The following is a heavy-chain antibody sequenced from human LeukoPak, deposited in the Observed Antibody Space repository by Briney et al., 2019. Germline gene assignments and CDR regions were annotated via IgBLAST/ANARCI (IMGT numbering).Heavy chain of an antibody. J-gene: IGHJ4*02. CDR3: AKARGRSGFDY. CDR1: GFTFDDYA. Sequence: GGSLRLSCAASGFTFDDYAMRWVRQAPGKGLEWVSGISWNSGSIGYADSVKGRFIISRDNAKNSLYLQMNSLRAEDTALYYCAKARGRSGFDYWGQGTLVTVSS. D-gene: IGHD3-3*01. CDR2: ISWNSGSI. V-gene: IGHV3-9*01.